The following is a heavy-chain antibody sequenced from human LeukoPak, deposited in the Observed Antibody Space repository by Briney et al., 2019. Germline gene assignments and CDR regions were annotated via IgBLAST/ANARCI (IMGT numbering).Heavy chain of an antibody. CDR2: IRQDGSVQ. CDR3: LVTTRSRGFDY. Sequence: GGSLRLSCAASGFTFSSYWMRWVRQAPGKGLEWVANIRQDGSVQNYVDSVKGRFTISRDNPKNSVYLQMSSLRAEDTAVYHSLVTTRSRGFDYWGQGTLVTVSS. D-gene: IGHD1/OR15-1a*01. CDR1: GFTFSSYW. J-gene: IGHJ4*02. V-gene: IGHV3-7*01.